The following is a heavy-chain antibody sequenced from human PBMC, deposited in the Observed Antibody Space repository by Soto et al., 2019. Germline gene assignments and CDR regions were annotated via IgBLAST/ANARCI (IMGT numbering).Heavy chain of an antibody. V-gene: IGHV1-46*01. Sequence: ASVKVSCKASGYPFSDYYLHWVRQAPGQGLEWMGFINPNGGSTTYLQKFQGRVTMTRDTSTSTVYMDLPSLRSDDTAVYYCARGSSVGFDYWGQGTLVTVSS. CDR3: ARGSSVGFDY. CDR2: INPNGGST. J-gene: IGHJ4*02. CDR1: GYPFSDYY. D-gene: IGHD1-26*01.